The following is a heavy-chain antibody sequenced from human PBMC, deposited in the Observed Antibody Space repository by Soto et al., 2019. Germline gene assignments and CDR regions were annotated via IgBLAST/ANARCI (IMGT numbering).Heavy chain of an antibody. CDR2: IIPTFGTA. CDR3: ARDYISLGCYYGGEFDY. V-gene: IGHV1-69*13. CDR1: GCNFSSYS. D-gene: IGHD1-26*01. J-gene: IGHJ4*02. Sequence: GASVKVSCKASGCNFSSYSISRVRQAPGQGREWMGGIIPTFGTANYAQKFQGRVTITADESTSTAYLELSSLRSEDTAVYYCARDYISLGCYYGGEFDYWGQGTLVTVSS.